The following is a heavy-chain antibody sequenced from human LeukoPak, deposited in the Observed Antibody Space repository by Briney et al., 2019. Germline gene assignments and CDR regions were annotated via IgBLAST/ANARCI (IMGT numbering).Heavy chain of an antibody. Sequence: PGGSLRLSGAASGFTFHDYSIHWVRQVPGKGLEWVSLIVGDGGKSYYADSVKGRFTISRDNSKNSLYLQMNSLRTDDTALYYCAKEGPTAVAGYFDYWGQGTLVTVSS. J-gene: IGHJ4*02. CDR3: AKEGPTAVAGYFDY. D-gene: IGHD6-19*01. CDR2: IVGDGGKS. CDR1: GFTFHDYS. V-gene: IGHV3-43*02.